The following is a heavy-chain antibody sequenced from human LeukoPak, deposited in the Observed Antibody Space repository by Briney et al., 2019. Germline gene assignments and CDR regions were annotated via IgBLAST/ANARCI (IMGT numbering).Heavy chain of an antibody. CDR1: GGSFSGYY. J-gene: IGHJ4*02. Sequence: SETLSLTCAVYGGSFSGYYWSWIRQPPGKGLEWIGEINHSGSTNYNPSLKSRVTISVDTSKNQLSLKLSSVTAADTAVYYCARGQPSYDYIWGSYRIPPSFDYWGQGTLVTVSS. CDR2: INHSGST. V-gene: IGHV4-34*01. D-gene: IGHD3-16*02. CDR3: ARGQPSYDYIWGSYRIPPSFDY.